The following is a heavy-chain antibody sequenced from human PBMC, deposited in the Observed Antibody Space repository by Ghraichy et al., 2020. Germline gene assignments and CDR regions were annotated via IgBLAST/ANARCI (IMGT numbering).Heavy chain of an antibody. CDR2: TYYRSQWFY. CDR3: VRGNYNFDY. D-gene: IGHD5-24*01. Sequence: SQTLSLTCVISGESVSSLGASWNWIRQSPSRGLEWLGRTYYRSQWFYEYAVSVQSRITINPDISKNQFSLQLKSMTPEDTAVYFCVRGNYNFDYWGQGILVTVSS. V-gene: IGHV6-1*01. J-gene: IGHJ4*02. CDR1: GESVSSLGAS.